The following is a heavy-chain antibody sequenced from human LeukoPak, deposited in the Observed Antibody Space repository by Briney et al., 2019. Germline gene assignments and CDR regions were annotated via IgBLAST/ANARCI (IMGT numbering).Heavy chain of an antibody. J-gene: IGHJ6*03. CDR2: INHSGST. CDR3: ARLPDYDFWSGYYTHDYYYYYMDV. Sequence: SETLSLTCTVSGYSISSGYYWGWIRQPPGKGLEWIGEINHSGSTNYNPSLKSRVTISVDTSKNQFSLKLSSVTAADTAVYYCARLPDYDFWSGYYTHDYYYYYMDVWGKGTTVTVSS. D-gene: IGHD3-3*01. CDR1: GYSISSGYY. V-gene: IGHV4-38-2*02.